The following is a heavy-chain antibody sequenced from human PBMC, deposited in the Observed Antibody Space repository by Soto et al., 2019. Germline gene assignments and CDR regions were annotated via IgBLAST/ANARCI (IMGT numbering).Heavy chain of an antibody. CDR3: ARMSDYYDSSGYYGASAFDI. CDR2: IDWDDGK. Sequence: SGPTLVNPTQTLTLTCTFSGFSLSTSGMCVSWIRQPPGKALEWLALIDWDDGKYYSTSLKTRLTISKDTSKNQVVLTMTNMDPVDTATYYCARMSDYYDSSGYYGASAFDIWGQGTMVTV. D-gene: IGHD3-22*01. J-gene: IGHJ3*02. CDR1: GFSLSTSGMC. V-gene: IGHV2-70*01.